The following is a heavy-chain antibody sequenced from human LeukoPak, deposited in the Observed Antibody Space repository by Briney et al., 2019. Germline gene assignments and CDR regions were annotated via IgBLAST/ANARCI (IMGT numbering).Heavy chain of an antibody. V-gene: IGHV3-48*03. CDR2: ITSSSSTI. Sequence: GGSLRLSCAASGFTFRNYEMNWVRQAPGKGLEWVSYITSSSSTIYCADSVKGRFTISRDNAKNSLYLQMNSLRAEDTAVYYCARGPSVGSGWSPDYWGQGTLVTVSS. J-gene: IGHJ4*02. CDR3: ARGPSVGSGWSPDY. CDR1: GFTFRNYE. D-gene: IGHD6-19*01.